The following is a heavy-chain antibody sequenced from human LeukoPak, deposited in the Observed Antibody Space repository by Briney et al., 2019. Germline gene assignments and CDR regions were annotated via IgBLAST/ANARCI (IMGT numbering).Heavy chain of an antibody. J-gene: IGHJ4*02. D-gene: IGHD6-19*01. CDR2: ISAYNGNT. CDR3: ARASPQGVGSSGWLNY. V-gene: IGHV1-18*01. CDR1: GYTFTSYG. Sequence: ASVKVSCKASGYTFTSYGISWVRQAPGQGLEWMGWISAYNGNTNYAQKLQGRVTMTTDTSTSTAYMELRSLRSDDTAVYYCARASPQGVGSSGWLNYWGQGTLVTVSS.